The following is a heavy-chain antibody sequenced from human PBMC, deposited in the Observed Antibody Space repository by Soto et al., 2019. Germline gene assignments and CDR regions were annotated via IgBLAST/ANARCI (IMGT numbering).Heavy chain of an antibody. CDR1: EYTFRIFA. CDR3: ARGDRENIEEVVGVRPGEYSMDV. J-gene: IGHJ6*02. Sequence: QVHLVESGGGVVQPGSSLRLSCAASEYTFRIFAMHWLRQSPGKGLERVAVISYDGSRKADSVKGRFTVSRDNSWNTLYLQMNSLRAEDTAIYYCARGDRENIEEVVGVRPGEYSMDVWGHGTTVTVFS. V-gene: IGHV3-30-3*01. CDR2: ISYDGSRK. D-gene: IGHD1-26*01.